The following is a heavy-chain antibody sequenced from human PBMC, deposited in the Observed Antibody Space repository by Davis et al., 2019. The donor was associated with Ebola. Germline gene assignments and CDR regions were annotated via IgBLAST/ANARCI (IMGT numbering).Heavy chain of an antibody. J-gene: IGHJ6*02. Sequence: GESLKISCAASGFTFSSYGMHWVRQAPGKGLEWVAVISYDGSNKYYADSVKGRFTISRDNSKNTLYLQMNSLRAEDTAVYYCAKRGVYGDLGDYYGMDVWGQGTTVTVSS. CDR2: ISYDGSNK. CDR3: AKRGVYGDLGDYYGMDV. D-gene: IGHD4-17*01. CDR1: GFTFSSYG. V-gene: IGHV3-30*18.